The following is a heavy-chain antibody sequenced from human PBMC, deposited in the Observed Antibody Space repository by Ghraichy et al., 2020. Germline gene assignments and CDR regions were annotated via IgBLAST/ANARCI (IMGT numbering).Heavy chain of an antibody. Sequence: GGSLRLSCVASGFTFSSNWMHWVRQAPGKGLEWVSRINYHGSSEAYADYVKGRFTISRDNAKNTLYLQMNSLRVEDTAVYYCTRDTKGDYDYWGQGTLVTISS. CDR2: INYHGSSE. CDR1: GFTFSSNW. V-gene: IGHV3-74*01. CDR3: TRDTKGDYDY. J-gene: IGHJ4*02. D-gene: IGHD5-12*01.